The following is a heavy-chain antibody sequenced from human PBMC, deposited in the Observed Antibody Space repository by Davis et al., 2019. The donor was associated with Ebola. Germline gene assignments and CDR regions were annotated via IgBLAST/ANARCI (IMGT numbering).Heavy chain of an antibody. CDR3: ARAQFPTTSDH. Sequence: ASVKVSCKASGYTFTNYGITWVRQAPGPGLEWMGWINPHNGNTNYAQNVQGRVIMTSDTATTTAYMEVGSLRSDDTAVYYCARAQFPTTSDHWGQGTLVTVSS. J-gene: IGHJ4*02. CDR2: INPHNGNT. D-gene: IGHD1-1*01. V-gene: IGHV1-18*04. CDR1: GYTFTNYG.